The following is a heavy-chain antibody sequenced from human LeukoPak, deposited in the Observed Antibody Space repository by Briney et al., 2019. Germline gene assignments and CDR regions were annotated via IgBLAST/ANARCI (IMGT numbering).Heavy chain of an antibody. CDR3: ARDLTMVRGVTRGMGAHYGMDV. V-gene: IGHV4-31*03. D-gene: IGHD3-10*01. CDR1: GGSISSGGYC. Sequence: SQTLSLTCTVSGGSISSGGYCWSWIRQHPGKGLEWIGYIYYSGSTYYNPSLKSRVTISVDTSKNQFSLKLSSVTAADTAVYYCARDLTMVRGVTRGMGAHYGMDVWGQGTTVTVSS. CDR2: IYYSGST. J-gene: IGHJ6*02.